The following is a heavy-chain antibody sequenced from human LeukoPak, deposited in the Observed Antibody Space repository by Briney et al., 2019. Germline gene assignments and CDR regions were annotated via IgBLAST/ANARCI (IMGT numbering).Heavy chain of an antibody. J-gene: IGHJ4*02. V-gene: IGHV4-4*07. CDR2: IYTSGST. Sequence: SETLSLTCTVSGGSISSYYWSWIRQPAGKGLGWIGRIYTSGSTNYNASLKSRVSMSVDTSKNQFSLKLSSVTAADTAVFYCARAHSGSYREFDYWGQGTLVTVSS. CDR1: GGSISSYY. D-gene: IGHD1-26*01. CDR3: ARAHSGSYREFDY.